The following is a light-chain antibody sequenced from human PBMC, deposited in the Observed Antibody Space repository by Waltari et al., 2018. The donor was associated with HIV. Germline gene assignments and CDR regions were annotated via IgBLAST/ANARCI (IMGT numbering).Light chain of an antibody. CDR2: TNA. V-gene: IGLV1-40*01. Sequence: QSALTQPPSVSGAPGQRVTIPCTGLTRTNIGTTYDVHWYQHLPGTAPRLLISTNANRPSGVPDRFSVSKSGTSASLTITGLQPDDEAHYYCQSYDILHGVWVFGGGTKVTVL. CDR3: QSYDILHGVWV. CDR1: RTNIGTTYD. J-gene: IGLJ3*02.